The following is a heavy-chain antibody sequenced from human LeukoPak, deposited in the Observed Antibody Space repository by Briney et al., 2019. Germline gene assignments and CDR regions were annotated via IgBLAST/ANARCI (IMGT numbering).Heavy chain of an antibody. CDR1: GFTFSSYA. D-gene: IGHD1-26*01. Sequence: TGGSLRLSCAASGFTFSSYAMHWVRQAPRKGLEWVAVISYDGSNKYYADSVKGRFTISRDNYKNTLYLQMNSLRAEDTAVYYCARDRGAEGCFDYWGQGTLVTVSS. J-gene: IGHJ4*02. CDR3: ARDRGAEGCFDY. V-gene: IGHV3-30*04. CDR2: ISYDGSNK.